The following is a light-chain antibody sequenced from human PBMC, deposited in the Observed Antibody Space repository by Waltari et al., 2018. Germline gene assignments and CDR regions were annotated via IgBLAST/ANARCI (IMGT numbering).Light chain of an antibody. CDR1: QSIGSY. CDR2: AAS. CDR3: QQSYSTPPYT. Sequence: DIQMTQSPSSLSASVGDRVTIPCRASQSIGSYLNWYLQKPGKAPKLLIYAASTLQSGVPSRFSGSGSGTDFTLTISSLQPEDFATYYCQQSYSTPPYTFGQGTKLEIK. V-gene: IGKV1-39*01. J-gene: IGKJ2*01.